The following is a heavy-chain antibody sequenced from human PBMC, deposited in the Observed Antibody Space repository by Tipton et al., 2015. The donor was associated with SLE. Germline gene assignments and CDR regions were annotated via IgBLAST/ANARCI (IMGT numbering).Heavy chain of an antibody. J-gene: IGHJ3*02. Sequence: PGLVKPSETLSLTCTVSGGSISSSSYFWGWTRQPPGKGLEWIGSVYYSGSTFYNPSLKSRVTISVDTSKNQFSLNLSSVTAADTAVYYCAREARLSSSNAFDIWGQGTMVTVSS. D-gene: IGHD6-6*01. CDR2: VYYSGST. CDR1: GGSISSSSYF. CDR3: AREARLSSSNAFDI. V-gene: IGHV4-39*07.